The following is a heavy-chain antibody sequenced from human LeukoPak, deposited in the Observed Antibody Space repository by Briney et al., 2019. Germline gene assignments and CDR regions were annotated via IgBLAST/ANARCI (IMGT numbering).Heavy chain of an antibody. V-gene: IGHV3-23*01. Sequence: PGGSLRLSCAASGFTFNNYAMSWVRQAPARGMEWVSSMRGDGDTFYADSVKGRFTLSRDDSRTTVYLQMNKLRVEDTAVYYCAKASSVSNADAVCWGQGTLVTVSS. J-gene: IGHJ4*02. CDR1: GFTFNNYA. CDR2: MRGDGDT. CDR3: AKASSVSNADAVC. D-gene: IGHD3-10*01.